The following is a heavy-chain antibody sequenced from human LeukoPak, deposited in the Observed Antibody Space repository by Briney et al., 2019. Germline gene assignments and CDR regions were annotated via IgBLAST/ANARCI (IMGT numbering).Heavy chain of an antibody. Sequence: SETLSLTCTVSSGSISSYYWSWIRQPAGKGLEWIGRIYTSGSTNYNPSLKSRVTMSVDTSKNQFSLKLSSVTAADTAVYYCARDGYYYDSSGYYAFDYWGQGTLVTVSS. V-gene: IGHV4-4*07. D-gene: IGHD3-22*01. J-gene: IGHJ4*02. CDR1: SGSISSYY. CDR2: IYTSGST. CDR3: ARDGYYYDSSGYYAFDY.